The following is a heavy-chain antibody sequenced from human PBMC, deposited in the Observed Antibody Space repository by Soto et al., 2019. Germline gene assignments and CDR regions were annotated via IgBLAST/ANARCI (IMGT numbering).Heavy chain of an antibody. J-gene: IGHJ4*02. CDR1: GFSLSNARMG. V-gene: IGHV2-26*01. CDR3: ARMLIDLRYSYGTGSPYYFDY. Sequence: SGPTLVNPTETLTLTCTVSGFSLSNARMGVSWIRQPPGKALEWLAHIFSNDEKSYSTSLKSRLTISKDTSKSQVVLTMTNMDPVDTATYYCARMLIDLRYSYGTGSPYYFDYWGQGTLVTVSS. D-gene: IGHD5-18*01. CDR2: IFSNDEK.